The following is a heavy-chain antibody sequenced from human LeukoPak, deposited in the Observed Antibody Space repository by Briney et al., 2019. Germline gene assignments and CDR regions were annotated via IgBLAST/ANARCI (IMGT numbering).Heavy chain of an antibody. J-gene: IGHJ4*02. D-gene: IGHD5-24*01. CDR2: ISAYNGNT. Sequence: ASVKVSCKASGYTFTSYGISWVRQAPGQGLEWMGWISAYNGNTNYAQKLQGRVTMTTDTSTSTAYMELRSLRSDDTAVYYCARRDRDGNNPPYYFDYWGQGTLVIVSS. CDR3: ARRDRDGNNPPYYFDY. V-gene: IGHV1-18*01. CDR1: GYTFTSYG.